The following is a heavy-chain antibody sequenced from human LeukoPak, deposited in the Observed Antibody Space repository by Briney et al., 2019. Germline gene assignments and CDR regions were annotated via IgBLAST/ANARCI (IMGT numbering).Heavy chain of an antibody. CDR3: ARESPIYYFDY. CDR2: IIPILGIA. Sequence: EASVKVSCKASGGTFSSYTISWVRQAPGQGLEWMGRIIPILGIANYAQKFQGRVTITADKSTSTAYMELSSLRSEDTAVYYRARESPIYYFDYWGQGTLVTVSS. CDR1: GGTFSSYT. V-gene: IGHV1-69*04. D-gene: IGHD3-3*01. J-gene: IGHJ4*02.